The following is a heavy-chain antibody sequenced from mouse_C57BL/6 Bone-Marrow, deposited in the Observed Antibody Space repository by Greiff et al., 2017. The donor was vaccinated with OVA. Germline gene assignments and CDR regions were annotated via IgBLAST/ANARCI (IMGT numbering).Heavy chain of an antibody. CDR3: TRGDDYSYYYAMDY. CDR2: IYPGNSDT. V-gene: IGHV1-5*01. J-gene: IGHJ4*01. Sequence: EVQLQESGTVLARPGASVKMSCKTSGYTFTSYWMHWVKQRPGQGLEWIGAIYPGNSDTSYNQKFKGKAKLTAVTSASPAYMELISLTNEDSAVYYCTRGDDYSYYYAMDYWGQGTSVTVSS. D-gene: IGHD2-4*01. CDR1: GYTFTSYW.